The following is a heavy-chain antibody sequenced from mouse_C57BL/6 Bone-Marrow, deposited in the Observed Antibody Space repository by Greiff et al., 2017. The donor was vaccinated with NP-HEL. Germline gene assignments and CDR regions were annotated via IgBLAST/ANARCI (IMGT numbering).Heavy chain of an antibody. J-gene: IGHJ3*01. D-gene: IGHD1-1*01. CDR3: ARSYYYGSSYKAWFAY. CDR2: IYPGDGAT. CDR1: GYAFRSSW. V-gene: IGHV1-82*01. Sequence: QVQLQQSGPELVKPGASVKISCKASGYAFRSSWMNWVKQRPGKGLEWIGRIYPGDGATNYNGKFKGKATLTADKSSSTAYMQLSILTSEDSAVYFCARSYYYGSSYKAWFAYWGQGTLVTVSA.